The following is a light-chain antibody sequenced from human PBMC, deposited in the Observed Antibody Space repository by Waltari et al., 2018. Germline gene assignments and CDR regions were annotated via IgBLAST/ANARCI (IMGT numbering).Light chain of an antibody. V-gene: IGLV2-14*03. CDR2: DVS. CDR3: SSYTSTSIQ. J-gene: IGLJ2*01. CDR1: SSDVGGSNY. Sequence: QSALTQPASVAGSPGPSITISCTGTSSDVGGSNYVSWYQQHPGKPPNLMIYDVSSRPSGVSNRFSGSKSGNTASLTISGLQAEDEADYYCSSYTSTSIQFGGGTKLTVL.